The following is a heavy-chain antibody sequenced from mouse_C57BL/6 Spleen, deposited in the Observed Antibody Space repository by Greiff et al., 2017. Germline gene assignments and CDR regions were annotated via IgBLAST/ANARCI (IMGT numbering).Heavy chain of an antibody. D-gene: IGHD2-4*01. CDR3: ARDDYDFYAMDY. Sequence: EVQLQQSGPELVKPGASVKIPCKASGYTFTDYNMDWVKQSHGKSLEWIGDINPNNGGTNYNQKFKGKATLTVDKSSSTAYMELRSLTSEDTAVYYCARDDYDFYAMDYWGQGTSVTVSS. J-gene: IGHJ4*01. CDR1: GYTFTDYN. V-gene: IGHV1-18*01. CDR2: INPNNGGT.